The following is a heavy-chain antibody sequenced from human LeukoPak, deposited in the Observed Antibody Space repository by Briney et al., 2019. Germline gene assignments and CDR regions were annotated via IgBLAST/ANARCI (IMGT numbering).Heavy chain of an antibody. D-gene: IGHD6-25*01. CDR3: AKDVLGYSSGRDWFDP. CDR2: INSDGSST. CDR1: GFTFSSYW. J-gene: IGHJ5*02. V-gene: IGHV3-74*01. Sequence: GGSLRLSCAASGFTFSSYWMHWVRQAPGKGLVWVSRINSDGSSTSYADSVKGRFTISRDNSKNTLYLQMNSLRAEDTAVYYCAKDVLGYSSGRDWFDPWGQGTLVTVSS.